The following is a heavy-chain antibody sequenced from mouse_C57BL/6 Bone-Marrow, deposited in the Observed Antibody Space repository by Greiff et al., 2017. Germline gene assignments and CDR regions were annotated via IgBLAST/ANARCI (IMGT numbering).Heavy chain of an antibody. J-gene: IGHJ4*01. V-gene: IGHV1-26*01. D-gene: IGHD2-5*01. CDR1: GYTFTDYY. CDR3: ARSSAYYSNYRSMDY. Sequence: EVQLQQSGPELVKPGASVKISCKASGYTFTDYYMNWVKQSHGKSLEWIGDINPNNGGTSYNQKFKGKATLTVDKSSSTAYMERRSLTSEDSAVYYCARSSAYYSNYRSMDYWGQRTSVTVSS. CDR2: INPNNGGT.